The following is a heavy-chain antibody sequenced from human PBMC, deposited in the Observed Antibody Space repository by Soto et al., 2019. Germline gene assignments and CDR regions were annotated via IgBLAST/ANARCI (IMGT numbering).Heavy chain of an antibody. Sequence: GGSLRLSCAASGFTFSSYPMHWVRQAPGKGLEWVAVISYDGSNKYYADSVKGRFTISRDNSKNTLYLQMNSLRPEDTAVFYCARAYSSSRHNWFDPWGQGMLGTVSS. CDR3: ARAYSSSRHNWFDP. CDR1: GFTFSSYP. CDR2: ISYDGSNK. D-gene: IGHD6-13*01. V-gene: IGHV3-30-3*01. J-gene: IGHJ5*02.